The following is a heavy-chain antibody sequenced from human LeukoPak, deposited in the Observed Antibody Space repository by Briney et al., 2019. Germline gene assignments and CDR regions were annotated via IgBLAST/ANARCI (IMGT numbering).Heavy chain of an antibody. D-gene: IGHD3-10*01. V-gene: IGHV1-18*01. CDR3: ARGEYYYGSGSYKHFDL. CDR1: GYTFTSYG. CDR2: ISAYNGNT. Sequence: ASVKVSCKASGYTFTSYGISWVRQAPGQGLEWMGWISAYNGNTNYAQKLQGRVTMTTDTSTSTAYMELRSLRSDDTAVYYCARGEYYYGSGSYKHFDLWGRGTLVTVSS. J-gene: IGHJ2*01.